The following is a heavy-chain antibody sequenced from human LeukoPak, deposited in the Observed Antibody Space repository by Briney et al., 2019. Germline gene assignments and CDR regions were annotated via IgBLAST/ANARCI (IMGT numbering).Heavy chain of an antibody. V-gene: IGHV4-39*07. CDR2: IYTSGST. CDR3: AREAYGDGVDY. Sequence: PSETLSLTCTVSGGSISSSSYYWGWIRQPPGKGLEWIGSIYTSGSTNYNPSLKSRVTISVDTSKNQFSLKLSSVTAADTAVYYCAREAYGDGVDYWGQGTLVTVSS. CDR1: GGSISSSSYY. D-gene: IGHD4-17*01. J-gene: IGHJ4*02.